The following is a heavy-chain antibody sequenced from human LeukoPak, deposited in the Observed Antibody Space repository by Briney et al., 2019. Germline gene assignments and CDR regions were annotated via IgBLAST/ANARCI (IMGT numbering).Heavy chain of an antibody. Sequence: SETLSLTCTVSGGSISSYYWSWIRQPPRKGLEWIGYIYYSGSTNYKPSLKSRVTISVDTSKKPFSLKLSSVTAADTAVYYCARASYSYDINGWVPFDYWGQGTLVTVSS. V-gene: IGHV4-59*08. CDR1: GGSISSYY. J-gene: IGHJ4*02. D-gene: IGHD3-22*01. CDR3: ARASYSYDINGWVPFDY. CDR2: IYYSGST.